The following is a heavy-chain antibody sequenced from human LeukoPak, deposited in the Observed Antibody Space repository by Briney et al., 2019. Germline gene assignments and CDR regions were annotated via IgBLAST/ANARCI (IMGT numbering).Heavy chain of an antibody. J-gene: IGHJ4*02. CDR3: ARETGGYYDSSGYISN. V-gene: IGHV4-59*01. CDR1: GGSISSYY. D-gene: IGHD3-22*01. Sequence: SETLSLTCTVSGGSISSYYWSWIRQPPGKGLEWIGYIYYSGSTNYNPSLKSRVTISVDTSKNQFSLKLSSVTAADTAVYYCARETGGYYDSSGYISNWGQGTLVTVSS. CDR2: IYYSGST.